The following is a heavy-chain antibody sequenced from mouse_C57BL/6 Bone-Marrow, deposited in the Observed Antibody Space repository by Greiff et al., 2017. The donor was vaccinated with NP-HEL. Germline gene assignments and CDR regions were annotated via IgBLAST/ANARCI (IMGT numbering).Heavy chain of an antibody. Sequence: VQLKESGAELARPGASVKLSCKASGYTFTSYGISWVKQRTGQGLEWIGEIYPRSGNTYYNEKFKGKATLTADKSSSTAYMELRSLTSEDSAVYFCARAYSNYVYWYFDVWGTGTTVTVSS. V-gene: IGHV1-81*01. CDR1: GYTFTSYG. CDR3: ARAYSNYVYWYFDV. D-gene: IGHD2-5*01. J-gene: IGHJ1*03. CDR2: IYPRSGNT.